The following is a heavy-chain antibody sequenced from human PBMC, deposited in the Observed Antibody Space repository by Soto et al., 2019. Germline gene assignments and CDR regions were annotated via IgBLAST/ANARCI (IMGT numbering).Heavy chain of an antibody. CDR3: AKGEVTSIFGYFDY. V-gene: IGHV3-9*01. CDR1: GFTFDDFA. CDR2: ISWNSGNI. Sequence: EVHLVESGGGLVQPGRSLRLSCAASGFTFDDFAMHWVRQVPGKGLEWVSSISWNSGNIVYADSVKGRSTISRDSAKNSLYLQMNSLRTEATALYYCAKGEVTSIFGYFDYWGQGTLVTVSS. D-gene: IGHD3-3*01. J-gene: IGHJ4*02.